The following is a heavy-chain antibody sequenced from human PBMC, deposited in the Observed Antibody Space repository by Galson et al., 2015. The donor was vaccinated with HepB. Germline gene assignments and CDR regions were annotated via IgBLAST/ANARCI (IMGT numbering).Heavy chain of an antibody. V-gene: IGHV6-1*01. Sequence: CAISGDSVSSNRDTWNWIRQSPSRGLEWLGRTYYRSKWGNDYAASVKSRITINPDTSKNHFSLQLNSVTPEDTAVYYCARERYYFDLWGRGTLVTVSS. J-gene: IGHJ2*01. CDR3: ARERYYFDL. CDR2: TYYRSKWGN. CDR1: GDSVSSNRDT. D-gene: IGHD2-15*01.